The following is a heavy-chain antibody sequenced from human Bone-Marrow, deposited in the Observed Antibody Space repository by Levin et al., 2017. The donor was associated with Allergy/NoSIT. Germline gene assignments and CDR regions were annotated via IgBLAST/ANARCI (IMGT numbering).Heavy chain of an antibody. D-gene: IGHD3-10*01. CDR2: ISWDSGSL. Sequence: GGSLRLSCIASGFTFDNFAMHWVRQVPGKGLEWVSGISWDSGSLGYADSVKGRFTISRDNAKNSLHLQVTSLRSEDTALYFCAKDITSSNYYGMDVWGQGTAVTVSS. V-gene: IGHV3-9*01. J-gene: IGHJ6*02. CDR3: AKDITSSNYYGMDV. CDR1: GFTFDNFA.